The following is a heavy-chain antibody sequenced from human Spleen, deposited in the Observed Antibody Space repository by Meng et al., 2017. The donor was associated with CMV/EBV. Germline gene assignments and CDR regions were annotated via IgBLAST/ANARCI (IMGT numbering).Heavy chain of an antibody. CDR2: ISWNSGSI. CDR1: GFIFDDYA. Sequence: LKISCAASGFIFDDYAMHWVRQAPGKGLEWVSGISWNSGSIGYADSVKGRFTIPRDNTKNSLYLQMNGLRAEDTAVYYCVRDRERYCGSISCYTFFYHYYGMDVWGQGTTVTVSS. CDR3: VRDRERYCGSISCYTFFYHYYGMDV. V-gene: IGHV3-9*01. D-gene: IGHD2-2*02. J-gene: IGHJ6*02.